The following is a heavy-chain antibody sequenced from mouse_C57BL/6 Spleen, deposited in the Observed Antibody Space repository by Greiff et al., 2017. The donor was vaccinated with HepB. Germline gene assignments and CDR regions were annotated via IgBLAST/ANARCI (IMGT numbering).Heavy chain of an antibody. CDR1: GFSLTSYG. CDR2: IWRGGST. V-gene: IGHV2-5*01. D-gene: IGHD2-4*01. Sequence: VQGVESGPGLVQPSQSLSITCTVSGFSLTSYGVHWVRQSPGKGLEWLGVIWRGGSTDYNAAFMSRLSITKDNSKSQVFFKMNSLQADDTAIYYCASYDYDTYYAMDYWGQGTSVTVSS. J-gene: IGHJ4*01. CDR3: ASYDYDTYYAMDY.